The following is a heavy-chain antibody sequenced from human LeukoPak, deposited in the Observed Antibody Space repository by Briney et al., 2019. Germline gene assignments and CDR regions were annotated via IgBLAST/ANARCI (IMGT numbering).Heavy chain of an antibody. Sequence: TGGSLRLSCAASGFTFSSYAMSWVRQAPGKGLEWVSAISGSGGSTYYADSVKGRFTISRDNSKNTLYLQMNSLRAEDTAVYYCAKGQRWESPHYLDSWGQGTLVTVSS. CDR1: GFTFSSYA. V-gene: IGHV3-23*01. CDR2: ISGSGGST. J-gene: IGHJ4*02. D-gene: IGHD1-26*01. CDR3: AKGQRWESPHYLDS.